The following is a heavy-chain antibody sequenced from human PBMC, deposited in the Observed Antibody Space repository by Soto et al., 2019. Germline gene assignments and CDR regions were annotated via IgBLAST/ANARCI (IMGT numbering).Heavy chain of an antibody. CDR3: ARGNSFNYAGIDV. CDR1: GYTFSDFD. D-gene: IGHD3-16*01. V-gene: IGHV1-8*01. J-gene: IGHJ6*02. CDR2: MNAKSGDT. Sequence: QAHLEQSGTELKRPGASVKVSCKASGYTFSDFDINWLRQASGQGPEWMGWMNAKSGDTFFAQRFQDKFNMTWDTSLSTAYMEVGSLTSDDTATYYCARGNSFNYAGIDVCGQGTTVAVSS.